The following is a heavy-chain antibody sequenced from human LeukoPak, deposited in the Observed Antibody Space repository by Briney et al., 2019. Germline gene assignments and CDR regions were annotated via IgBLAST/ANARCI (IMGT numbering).Heavy chain of an antibody. Sequence: GASVKVSCNASGGTFSSYAISWVRQAPGQGLEWMGGIIPIFGTANYAQKFQGRVTITADKSTSTAYMELSSLRSEDTAVYYCARDLSGGYSYGYGDWGQGTLVTVSS. CDR1: GGTFSSYA. CDR2: IIPIFGTA. V-gene: IGHV1-69*06. D-gene: IGHD5-18*01. CDR3: ARDLSGGYSYGYGD. J-gene: IGHJ4*02.